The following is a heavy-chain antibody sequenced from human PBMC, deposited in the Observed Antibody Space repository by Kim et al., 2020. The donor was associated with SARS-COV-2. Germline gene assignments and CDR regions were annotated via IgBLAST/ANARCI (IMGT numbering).Heavy chain of an antibody. D-gene: IGHD3-16*02. CDR3: ASALGH. J-gene: IGHJ4*02. Sequence: TSGRTNYTPSLQSRVTLSVDMSKYQFSLRLSSVTAADTAVYYCASALGHWGQGTLVTVSS. CDR2: TSGRT. V-gene: IGHV4-4*07.